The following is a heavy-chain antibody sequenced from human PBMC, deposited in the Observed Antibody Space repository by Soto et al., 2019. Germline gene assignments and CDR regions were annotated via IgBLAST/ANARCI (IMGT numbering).Heavy chain of an antibody. CDR2: IWYHGRNE. CDR3: PRDADTSGHYSQFHY. V-gene: IGHV3-33*01. J-gene: IGHJ4*02. CDR1: GFTFTSYG. Sequence: QVQLVESGGGGVQSGRSLRLSCAASGFTFTSYGMQWVRQAPGQGLEWVAVIWYHGRNEYSADSVKGRFTISRDNSKNTVYLQMNSLRAEDTAVFYCPRDADTSGHYSQFHYLGQGTQVTVSS. D-gene: IGHD3-22*01.